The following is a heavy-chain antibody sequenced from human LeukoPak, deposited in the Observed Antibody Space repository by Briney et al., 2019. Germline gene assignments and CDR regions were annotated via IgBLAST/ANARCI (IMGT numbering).Heavy chain of an antibody. V-gene: IGHV3-30*02. CDR2: IRYDGNNK. Sequence: GGSLRLSCAASEFTFSAYGMHWVRQAPGKGLEWVAFIRYDGNNKYYADSVKGRFSISRDNSKNTLYLLLSSLRADDTAVYYCAKGRDSGYDRPYYFNNWGQGTLVTVSS. CDR1: EFTFSAYG. CDR3: AKGRDSGYDRPYYFNN. J-gene: IGHJ4*02. D-gene: IGHD5-12*01.